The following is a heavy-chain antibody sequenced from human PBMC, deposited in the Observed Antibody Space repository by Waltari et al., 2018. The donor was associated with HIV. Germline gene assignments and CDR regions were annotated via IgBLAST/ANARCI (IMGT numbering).Heavy chain of an antibody. V-gene: IGHV4-61*02. CDR1: GGSIRSASYY. Sequence: QVQLQESGPRLVKPSQTLSLTCPVPGGSIRSASYYWRWTRPPAGKALEWIGHIYTSGSTNYNPSLKSRVTISIDTSKNQFSLKLSSVTAADTALYYCARGDLSSSSYESWGQGTLVTVSS. CDR3: ARGDLSSSSYES. J-gene: IGHJ5*02. CDR2: IYTSGST. D-gene: IGHD2-2*01.